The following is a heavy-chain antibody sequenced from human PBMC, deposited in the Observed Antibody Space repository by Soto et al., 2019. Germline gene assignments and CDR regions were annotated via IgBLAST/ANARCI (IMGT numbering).Heavy chain of an antibody. V-gene: IGHV1-69*06. CDR3: ARGYISSTSGYYYYGMDV. Sequence: WASVKVSCKASGGTFSSYAISWVRQAPGQGLEWMGGIIPIFGTANYAQKFQGRVTITADKSTSTAYMELSSLRSEDTAVYYCARGYISSTSGYYYYGMDVWGQGTTVTVSS. CDR1: GGTFSSYA. CDR2: IIPIFGTA. D-gene: IGHD2-2*01. J-gene: IGHJ6*02.